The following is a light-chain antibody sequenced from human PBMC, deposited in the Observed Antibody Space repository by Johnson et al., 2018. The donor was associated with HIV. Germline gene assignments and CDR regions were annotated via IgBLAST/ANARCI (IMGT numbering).Light chain of an antibody. Sequence: HSVLTQPPSVSAAPGQKVTISCSGSSSNIANKYVSWYQHLPGTAPKLLIYENTRRPSGIPDRFSGSKSGTSATLGITGLQTGDEADYYCGTWDTSLSAGGVFGSGTKVTAL. J-gene: IGLJ1*01. V-gene: IGLV1-51*02. CDR1: SSNIANKY. CDR3: GTWDTSLSAGGV. CDR2: ENT.